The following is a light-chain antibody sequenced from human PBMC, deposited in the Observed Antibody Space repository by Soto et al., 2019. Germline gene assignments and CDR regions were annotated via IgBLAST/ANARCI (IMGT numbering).Light chain of an antibody. Sequence: DIQMTQSPSTLSASVGDRVTITCRASQSIRSWLAWYQQKPGKAPKLLIYKASSLESGVPSRFSGSGSGTEFTLTISSLQPDDFATYYCQQYTSYSITFGPGTKVDIK. CDR1: QSIRSW. J-gene: IGKJ3*01. CDR3: QQYTSYSIT. CDR2: KAS. V-gene: IGKV1-5*03.